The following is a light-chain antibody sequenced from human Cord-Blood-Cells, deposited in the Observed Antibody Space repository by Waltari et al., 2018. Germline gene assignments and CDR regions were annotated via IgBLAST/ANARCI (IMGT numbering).Light chain of an antibody. CDR1: SSDVGGYNY. CDR2: DVS. CDR3: SSYTSSSTWV. J-gene: IGLJ3*02. Sequence: QSALPQPASVSGSPGQSITIPCTGTSSDVGGYNYFSWYQQHPGKAPKLMIYDVSKRPSGVSNRFSGSKSGNTASLTISGLQAEDEADYYCSSYTSSSTWVFGGGTKLTVL. V-gene: IGLV2-14*01.